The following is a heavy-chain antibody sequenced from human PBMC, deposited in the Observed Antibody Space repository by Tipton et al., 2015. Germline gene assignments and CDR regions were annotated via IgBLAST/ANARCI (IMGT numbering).Heavy chain of an antibody. CDR2: IFVPGST. CDR3: ARGQDETTSGEYFTH. CDR1: GGSISSYY. J-gene: IGHJ1*01. Sequence: TLSLTCTVSGGSISSYYWSWIRQPAGKGLEWIGYIFVPGSTNFNPSLRSRVIISVDTSKNQFSLELMSVTAADTAVYFCARGQDETTSGEYFTHWGQGTLVTVSS. V-gene: IGHV4-59*01. D-gene: IGHD2/OR15-2a*01.